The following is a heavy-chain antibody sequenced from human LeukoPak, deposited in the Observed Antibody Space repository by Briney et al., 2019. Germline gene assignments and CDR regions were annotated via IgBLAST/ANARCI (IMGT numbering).Heavy chain of an antibody. CDR3: VAFLSGYAY. V-gene: IGHV3-72*01. CDR2: TTNKAHSYTT. D-gene: IGHD3-22*01. J-gene: IGHJ4*02. Sequence: GGSLRLSCAASRFTLSDHYMDWVRQDPGKGLEWVGRTTNKAHSYTTDYAASVTGRFTISRDNSNNSMYLQMINLKTEDTAVYYCVAFLSGYAYWGQGTLVTVSS. CDR1: RFTLSDHY.